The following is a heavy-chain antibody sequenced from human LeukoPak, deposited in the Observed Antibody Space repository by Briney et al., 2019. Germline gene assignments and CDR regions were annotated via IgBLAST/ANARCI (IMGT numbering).Heavy chain of an antibody. CDR2: IYYSGST. Sequence: PSETLSLTCTVSGGSISSSSYYWGWIRQPPGKGLEWIGSIYYSGSTYYNPSLKSRVTISVDTSKNQFSLKLSFVTAADTAVYYCARASAVAGHFDHWGQGTLVTVSS. CDR1: GGSISSSSYY. J-gene: IGHJ4*02. CDR3: ARASAVAGHFDH. V-gene: IGHV4-39*01. D-gene: IGHD6-19*01.